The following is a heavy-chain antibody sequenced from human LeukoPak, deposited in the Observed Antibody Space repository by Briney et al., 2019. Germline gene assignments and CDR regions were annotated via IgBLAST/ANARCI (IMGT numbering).Heavy chain of an antibody. CDR1: GVTFSSYT. J-gene: IGHJ4*02. V-gene: IGHV3-23*01. Sequence: PGGSLRLSCAASGVTFSSYTMSWGRDAPQEGLEWGSAISGSGGRTYYADSVKGRFTNSRDNSKNALYLQMNSLRAEDTAVYYCGPGGPGYYFNYLGQGTLVTVSS. CDR3: GPGGPGYYFNY. CDR2: ISGSGGRT. D-gene: IGHD3-10*01.